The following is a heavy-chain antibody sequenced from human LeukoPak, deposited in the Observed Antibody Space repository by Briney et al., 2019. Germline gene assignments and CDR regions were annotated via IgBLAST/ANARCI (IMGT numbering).Heavy chain of an antibody. Sequence: ASVKVSCKASGGTFSSYAISWVRQAPGQRLEWMGWINAGNGNTKYSQKFQGRVTITRDTSASTAYMELSSLRSEDTAVYYCAREGRAAAGYFDYWGQGTLVTVSS. CDR2: INAGNGNT. CDR3: AREGRAAAGYFDY. V-gene: IGHV1-3*01. D-gene: IGHD6-13*01. CDR1: GGTFSSYA. J-gene: IGHJ4*02.